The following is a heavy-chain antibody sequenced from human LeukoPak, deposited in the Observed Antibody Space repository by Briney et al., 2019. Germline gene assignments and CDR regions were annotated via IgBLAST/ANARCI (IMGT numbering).Heavy chain of an antibody. V-gene: IGHV4-59*01. Sequence: SETLSLTCTVSGGSISSYYWSWIRQPPGKGLEWIGYIYYSGSTNYNPSLKSRVTISVDTSKNQFSLKLSSVTAADTAVYYCARGGRYFDWLFDFEYWGQGTLVTVSS. CDR3: ARGGRYFDWLFDFEY. D-gene: IGHD3-9*01. CDR2: IYYSGST. CDR1: GGSISSYY. J-gene: IGHJ4*02.